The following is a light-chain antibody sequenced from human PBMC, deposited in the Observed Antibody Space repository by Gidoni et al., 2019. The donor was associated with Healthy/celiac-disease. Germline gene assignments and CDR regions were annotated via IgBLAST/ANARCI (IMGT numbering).Light chain of an antibody. Sequence: SYSLTQPPSVSLSPGQTASITCSGDKLWDKYACWYQQKPGQSPVLVIYQDSKRPSGIPERFSGSNSGNTATLTISGTQAMDEADYYCQAWDSSTAVFGGGTKLTVL. V-gene: IGLV3-1*01. CDR3: QAWDSSTAV. J-gene: IGLJ3*02. CDR2: QDS. CDR1: KLWDKY.